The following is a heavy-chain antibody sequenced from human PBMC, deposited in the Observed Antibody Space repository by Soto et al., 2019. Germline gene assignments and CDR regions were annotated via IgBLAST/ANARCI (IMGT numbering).Heavy chain of an antibody. D-gene: IGHD6-19*01. J-gene: IGHJ3*02. CDR3: ARDRGIEVAGTDAFDI. CDR2: ISSSSSYI. Sequence: GGSLRLSCAASGFTFSSYSMNWVRQAPGKGLEWVSSISSSSSYIYYADSVKGRFPISRDNAKNSLYLQMNSLRAEDTAVYYCARDRGIEVAGTDAFDIWGQGTMVTVSS. CDR1: GFTFSSYS. V-gene: IGHV3-21*01.